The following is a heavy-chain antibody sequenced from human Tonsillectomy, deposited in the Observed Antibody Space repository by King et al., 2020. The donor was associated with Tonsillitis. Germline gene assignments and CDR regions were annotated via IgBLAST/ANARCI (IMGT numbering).Heavy chain of an antibody. CDR1: GFIFSNYT. CDR2: ISSDGSNK. V-gene: IGHV3-30-3*01. D-gene: IGHD3-10*01. Sequence: VQLVESGGGVVQPGRSLRLSCAASGFIFSNYTMHWVRQTPGKGLEWVAVISSDGSNKYYANSVKGRFTISRENSKKTLYLRMNSLRAEDTAVYYCATLLVDSGSYYNNWFDPWGQGTLVTVSS. J-gene: IGHJ5*02. CDR3: ATLLVDSGSYYNNWFDP.